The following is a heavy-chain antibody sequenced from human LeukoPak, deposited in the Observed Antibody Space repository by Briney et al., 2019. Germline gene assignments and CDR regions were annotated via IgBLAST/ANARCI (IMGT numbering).Heavy chain of an antibody. D-gene: IGHD3-3*01. CDR1: GITVSTNY. J-gene: IGHJ6*03. Sequence: PGGSLRLSCAASGITVSTNYMSWVRQAPGKGLEWVSIIYSGGATFYADSVKGRFTISRENSKNTLWLQMNSLRAEDTAVYYCARSEQITIFGVVALKRGGTSYYYYYMDVWGKGTTVTVSS. V-gene: IGHV3-66*01. CDR3: ARSEQITIFGVVALKRGGTSYYYYYMDV. CDR2: IYSGGAT.